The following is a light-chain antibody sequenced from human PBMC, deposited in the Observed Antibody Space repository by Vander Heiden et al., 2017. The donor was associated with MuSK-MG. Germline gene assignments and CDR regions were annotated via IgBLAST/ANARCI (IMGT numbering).Light chain of an antibody. CDR3: QAWDSSTVV. CDR2: QDS. V-gene: IGLV3-1*01. Sequence: SYEVSQPPSVSVSPGQTASITCSGDNLGDKYACWYQQKPGQSPVLVIYQDSKRPSGIPERFSGSNSGTTATLTISGTQAMDEAYYYCQAWDSSTVVFGGGTKLTVL. J-gene: IGLJ2*01. CDR1: NLGDKY.